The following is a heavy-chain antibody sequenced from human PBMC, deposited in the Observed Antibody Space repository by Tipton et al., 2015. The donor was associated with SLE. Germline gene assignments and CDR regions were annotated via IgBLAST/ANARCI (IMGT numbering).Heavy chain of an antibody. J-gene: IGHJ5*02. V-gene: IGHV3-23*01. CDR3: AKDAYITIFGVVPSGFDP. Sequence: SLRLSCAVSGFTFRTYAMSWVRQAPGKGLEWVSSISGGGGSTYYAQSFKGRFTISRDNSKNTLYLQMNSLRAEDTAVYYCAKDAYITIFGVVPSGFDPWGQGTLVTVSS. D-gene: IGHD3-3*01. CDR1: GFTFRTYA. CDR2: ISGGGGST.